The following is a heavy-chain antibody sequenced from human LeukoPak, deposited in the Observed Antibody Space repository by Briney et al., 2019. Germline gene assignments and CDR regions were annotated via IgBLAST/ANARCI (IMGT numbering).Heavy chain of an antibody. V-gene: IGHV3-53*01. D-gene: IGHD6-19*01. J-gene: IGHJ3*02. CDR1: GLTVSSNY. CDR3: ARDSSGSDAFDI. CDR2: IYSGGST. Sequence: GGSLRLSCAASGLTVSSNYMSWVRQAPGKGLEWVSVIYSGGSTYYPDSVKGRFTISRDNSKNTLYLQMNSLRAEDTVVYYCARDSSGSDAFDIWGQGTMVTVSS.